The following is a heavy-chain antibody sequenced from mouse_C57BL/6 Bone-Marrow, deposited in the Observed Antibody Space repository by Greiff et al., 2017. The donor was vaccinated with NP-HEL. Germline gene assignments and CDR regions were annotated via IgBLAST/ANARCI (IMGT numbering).Heavy chain of an antibody. CDR1: GYSITSGYD. Sequence: EVKLMESGPGMVKPSQSLSLTCTVTGYSITSGYDWHWIRHFPGNKLEWMGYISYSGSTNYNPSLKSRISITHDTSKNHFFLKLNSVTTEDTATYYCAREGYYGSKGGGFDYWGQGTTLTVSS. J-gene: IGHJ2*01. V-gene: IGHV3-1*01. CDR3: AREGYYGSKGGGFDY. CDR2: ISYSGST. D-gene: IGHD1-1*01.